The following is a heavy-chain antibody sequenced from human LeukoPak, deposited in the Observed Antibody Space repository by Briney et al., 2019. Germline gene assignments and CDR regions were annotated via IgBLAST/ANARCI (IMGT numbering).Heavy chain of an antibody. Sequence: ASVKVSCKASGYTLTSYGISWVRQAPGQGLEWMGWISAYNGNTNYAQKLQGRVTMTTGTSTSTAYMELRSLRSDDTAVYYCARACSGGSCYSNYYGMDVWGKGTTVTVSS. CDR1: GYTLTSYG. CDR2: ISAYNGNT. J-gene: IGHJ6*04. D-gene: IGHD2-15*01. V-gene: IGHV1-18*04. CDR3: ARACSGGSCYSNYYGMDV.